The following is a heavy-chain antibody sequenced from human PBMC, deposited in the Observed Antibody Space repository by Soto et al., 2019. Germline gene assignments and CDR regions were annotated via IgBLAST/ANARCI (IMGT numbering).Heavy chain of an antibody. V-gene: IGHV1-18*04. CDR1: GYAFTSYG. J-gene: IGHJ3*02. CDR2: ISVYNGNT. Sequence: QVQLVQSGAEVKKPGASVKVSCKASGYAFTSYGIIWVRQAPGQGLEWMGWISVYNGNTTYAQKLQGRVTMTTDTSASTAYMELRSLRSEDTAVYYCARAPTGKGTVVTRYAFDIWGQGTMVTVSS. D-gene: IGHD2-21*02. CDR3: ARAPTGKGTVVTRYAFDI.